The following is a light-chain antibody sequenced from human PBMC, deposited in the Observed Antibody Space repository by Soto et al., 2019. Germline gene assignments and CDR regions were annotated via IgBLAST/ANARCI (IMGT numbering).Light chain of an antibody. CDR2: DAS. CDR3: QHRGTWL. J-gene: IGKJ2*01. CDR1: QNDGTH. V-gene: IGKV3-11*01. Sequence: EIVLTQSPATLSLSPGDRATLSCRASQNDGTHLAWYQHKGGQAPTLLIFDASKRAAGVPGRFSGSVSGTDVVLSINNLEPEDFASYYYQHRGTWLFGQGTKLEIK.